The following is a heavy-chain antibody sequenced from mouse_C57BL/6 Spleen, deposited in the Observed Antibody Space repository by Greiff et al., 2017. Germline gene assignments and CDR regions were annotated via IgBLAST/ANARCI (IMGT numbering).Heavy chain of an antibody. Sequence: VQLQQPGAELVMPGASVKLSCKASGYTFTSYWMHWVKQRPGQGLEWIGEIDPSDSYTNYNQKVKGKSTLTVDKSSSTAYMQLSSLTSEDSAVYYCARSDYGSTSYAMDYWGQGTSVTVSS. CDR3: ARSDYGSTSYAMDY. J-gene: IGHJ4*01. V-gene: IGHV1-69*01. CDR1: GYTFTSYW. D-gene: IGHD1-1*01. CDR2: IDPSDSYT.